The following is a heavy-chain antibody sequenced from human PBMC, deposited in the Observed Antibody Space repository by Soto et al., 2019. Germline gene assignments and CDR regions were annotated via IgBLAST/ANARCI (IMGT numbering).Heavy chain of an antibody. V-gene: IGHV3-30*03. CDR2: ISYDGKQT. CDR1: GVTFKDYG. D-gene: IGHD3-16*01. CDR3: ARDGWGSNWYFDL. J-gene: IGHJ2*01. Sequence: PGGSLRLSCVAPGVTFKDYGMHWVRQAPGKGLEWVAVISYDGKQTYYADSVKGRFTISKDKSKRTLFLQMNSLRVDDTAVYYCARDGWGSNWYFDLWGRGTLVTV.